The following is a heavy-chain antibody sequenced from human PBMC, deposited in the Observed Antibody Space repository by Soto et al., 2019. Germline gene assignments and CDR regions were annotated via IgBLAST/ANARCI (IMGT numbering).Heavy chain of an antibody. Sequence: EVQLVESGGGLVQPGGSLRLSCAASGLTVSSNYMSWVRQAPGKGLEWVSVIYSGGSTYYADSVKGRFTISRDNSKNTRYLQMNSLRAEDTAGYYCARGDPWLLPRPVDCWGQGTLVTVAS. J-gene: IGHJ4*02. CDR3: ARGDPWLLPRPVDC. CDR1: GLTVSSNY. CDR2: IYSGGST. D-gene: IGHD3-22*01. V-gene: IGHV3-66*01.